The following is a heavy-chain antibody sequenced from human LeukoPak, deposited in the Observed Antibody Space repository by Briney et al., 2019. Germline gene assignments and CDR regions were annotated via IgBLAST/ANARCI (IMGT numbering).Heavy chain of an antibody. CDR3: ARGRLGYSSGWGY. D-gene: IGHD6-19*01. V-gene: IGHV4-59*01. CDR1: GGSISSYY. CDR2: IYYSGST. J-gene: IGHJ4*02. Sequence: PSETLSLTCTVSGGSISSYYWSWIRQPPGKGLEWIGYIYYSGSTNYNPSLKSRVTISVDTSKNQISLKLSSVTAADTAVYYCARGRLGYSSGWGYWGQGTLVTVSS.